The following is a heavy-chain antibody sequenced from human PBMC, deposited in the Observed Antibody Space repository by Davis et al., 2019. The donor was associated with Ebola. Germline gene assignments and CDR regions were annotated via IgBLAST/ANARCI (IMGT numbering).Heavy chain of an antibody. CDR1: GGSISSGGYY. J-gene: IGHJ5*02. D-gene: IGHD6-13*01. CDR2: INHSGST. CDR3: ARYRPSFSSSWPNNWFDP. Sequence: SETLSLTCTVSGGSISSGGYYWSWIRQPPGKGLEWIGEINHSGSTNYNPSLKSRLTISVDTSKNQFSLKLSSVTAADTAVYYCARYRPSFSSSWPNNWFDPWGQGTLVTVSS. V-gene: IGHV4-39*07.